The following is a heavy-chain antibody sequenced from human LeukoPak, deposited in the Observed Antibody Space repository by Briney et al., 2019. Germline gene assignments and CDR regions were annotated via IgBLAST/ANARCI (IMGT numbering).Heavy chain of an antibody. J-gene: IGHJ5*02. CDR3: ARGGYYGSGNDFRFDP. V-gene: IGHV4-59*01. CDR1: GGSISSYY. CDR2: IYYSGST. D-gene: IGHD3-10*01. Sequence: AETLSLTCSVSGGSISSYYWSWIRQPPGKGLEWIGYIYYSGSTNYNPSLKSRVTISVDTSKNQFSLKLSSVTPADTAVYYCARGGYYGSGNDFRFDPWGQGTLVTVSS.